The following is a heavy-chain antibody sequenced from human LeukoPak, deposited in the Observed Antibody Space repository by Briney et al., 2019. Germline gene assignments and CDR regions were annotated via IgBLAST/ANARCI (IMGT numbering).Heavy chain of an antibody. CDR1: GYTFTGYY. CDR2: INPNSGDT. CDR3: APYPPLGWFGEPPKYS. D-gene: IGHD3-10*01. J-gene: IGHJ4*02. Sequence: ASVEVSCKASGYTFTGYYMHWVRQAPGQGLEWMGWINPNSGDTNYAQKFQGRVTMTRDTSISTAYMELRSLRSEDTALYYCAPYPPLGWFGEPPKYSWGQGTLVTVSS. V-gene: IGHV1-2*02.